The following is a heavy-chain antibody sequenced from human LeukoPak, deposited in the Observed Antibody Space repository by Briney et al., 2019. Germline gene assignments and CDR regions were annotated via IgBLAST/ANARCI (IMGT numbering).Heavy chain of an antibody. J-gene: IGHJ4*02. Sequence: ASGKVSCKASGYTFTTYYMHWVRQAPGQGLEWMGIINPSSGSTTYAQSFQGRVTMTRDTSTTTVYMELSSLRSEDTAVYYCARGRIPATRSYFDYWGQGTLVTVSS. V-gene: IGHV1-46*01. CDR3: ARGRIPATRSYFDY. D-gene: IGHD6-13*01. CDR1: GYTFTTYY. CDR2: INPSSGST.